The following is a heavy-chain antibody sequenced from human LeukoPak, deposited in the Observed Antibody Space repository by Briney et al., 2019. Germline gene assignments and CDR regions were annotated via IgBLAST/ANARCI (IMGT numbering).Heavy chain of an antibody. Sequence: PGGSLRLSCAASGFTFSSYAMSWVRQAPGKGLEWVSAISGSAYSTYYADSVKGRFTISRDNSKNTLYLQMNSLRAEDTAIYYSAKETVAAPPIDYWGQGTLVTVSS. J-gene: IGHJ4*02. D-gene: IGHD6-19*01. CDR3: AKETVAAPPIDY. CDR1: GFTFSSYA. V-gene: IGHV3-23*01. CDR2: ISGSAYST.